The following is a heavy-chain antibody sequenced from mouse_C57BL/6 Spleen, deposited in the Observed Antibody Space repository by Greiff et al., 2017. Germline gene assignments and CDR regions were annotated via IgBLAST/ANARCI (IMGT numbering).Heavy chain of an antibody. CDR2: IYPSDSET. CDR1: GYTFTSYW. Sequence: QVQLQQSGAELVRPGSSVKLSCKASGYTFTSYWMDWVKQRPGQGLEWIGNIYPSDSETHYNQKFKDKATLTVDKSSSTAYMQLSSLTSEDSAVYYCARFYGNPFAYWGQGTLVTVSA. J-gene: IGHJ3*01. D-gene: IGHD2-1*01. CDR3: ARFYGNPFAY. V-gene: IGHV1-61*01.